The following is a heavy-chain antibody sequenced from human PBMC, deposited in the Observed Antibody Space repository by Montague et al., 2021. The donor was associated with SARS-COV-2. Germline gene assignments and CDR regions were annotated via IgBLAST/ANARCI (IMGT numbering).Heavy chain of an antibody. D-gene: IGHD2-15*01. CDR3: ARHYSATLPAVY. V-gene: IGHV4-59*08. CDR1: GGSISGFY. J-gene: IGHJ4*02. Sequence: SETLSLTCTVSGGSISGFYWSWLRQPPGKGLEWIGYISDSGSTNYNPSLTSRVTMSVDTSKDQFSLKVNSVTAADTAVYYCARHYSATLPAVYWGQGTLVTVSS. CDR2: ISDSGST.